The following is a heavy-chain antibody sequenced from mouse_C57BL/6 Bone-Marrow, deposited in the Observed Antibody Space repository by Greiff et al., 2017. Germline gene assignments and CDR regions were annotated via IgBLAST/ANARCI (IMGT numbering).Heavy chain of an antibody. CDR1: GFTFSSYG. CDR3: ARQTLRCGDY. CDR2: ISSGGSYT. Sequence: EVMLVESGGDLVKPGGSLKLSCAASGFTFSSYGMSWVRQTPDKRLEWVATISSGGSYTYYPDSVKGRFTISRDNAKNTLYLQMSSLQSEDTAMXNSARQTLRCGDYWGQGTSVTVSS. J-gene: IGHJ4*01. V-gene: IGHV5-6*02.